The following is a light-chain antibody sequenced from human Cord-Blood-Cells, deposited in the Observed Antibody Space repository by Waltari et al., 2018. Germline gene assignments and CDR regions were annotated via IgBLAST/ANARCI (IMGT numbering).Light chain of an antibody. CDR1: QSVLYSSNHKNY. CDR3: QQYYSTPYT. V-gene: IGKV4-1*01. J-gene: IGKJ2*01. Sequence: DIVLTQSPDSLAVSLGARATIHCKPSQSVLYSSNHKNYLAWYHQKQGHPPKLLIYWASTRESGVPDRFSGSGSETDFTLTISSLQAEDVAVYYCQQYYSTPYTFGQGTKLEIK. CDR2: WAS.